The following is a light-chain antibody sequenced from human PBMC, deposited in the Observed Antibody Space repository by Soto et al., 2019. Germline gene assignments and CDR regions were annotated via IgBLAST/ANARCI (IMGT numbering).Light chain of an antibody. CDR3: QQSYRLPST. Sequence: DIQMTQSPSSLSASIGERVIITCRASETISRYLNWYQSKPGKAPRLLISAASSLQSGVPSRFSGSYSGTDFTLTISSLQPEDFATYYCQQSYRLPSTFGGGTRVEI. CDR2: AAS. J-gene: IGKJ4*01. V-gene: IGKV1-39*01. CDR1: ETISRY.